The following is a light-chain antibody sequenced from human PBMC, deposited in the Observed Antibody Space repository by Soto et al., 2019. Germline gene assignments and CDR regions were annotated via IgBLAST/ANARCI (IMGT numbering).Light chain of an antibody. CDR2: AAS. J-gene: IGKJ5*01. Sequence: DIKMSLSLSSLSAYVGDRVTITCRASQSITSYLSWYQQQPGKAPKLLIYAASSLQSGVPSRFSGSGSGTDFTLTISSLQPEDFATYYCQQSYSILLTFGQGTLLE. CDR3: QQSYSILLT. V-gene: IGKV1-39*01. CDR1: QSITSY.